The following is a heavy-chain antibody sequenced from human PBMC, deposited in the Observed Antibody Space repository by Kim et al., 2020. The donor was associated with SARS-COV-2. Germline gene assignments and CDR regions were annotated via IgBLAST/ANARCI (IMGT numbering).Heavy chain of an antibody. CDR2: IYYSGST. Sequence: SETLSLTCTVSGGSISSYYWSWIRQPPGKGLEWIGYIYYSGSTNYNPSLKSRVTISVDTSKNQFSLKLSSVTAADTAVYYCARDRSQLPYNSGYETHYYYYGMDVWGQGTTVTVSS. CDR3: ARDRSQLPYNSGYETHYYYYGMDV. V-gene: IGHV4-59*13. J-gene: IGHJ6*02. D-gene: IGHD5-12*01. CDR1: GGSISSYY.